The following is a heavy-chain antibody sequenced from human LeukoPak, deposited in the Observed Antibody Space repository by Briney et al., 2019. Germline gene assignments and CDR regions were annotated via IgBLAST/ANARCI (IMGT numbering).Heavy chain of an antibody. CDR1: GFTFSSHA. V-gene: IGHV3-30*04. J-gene: IGHJ4*02. CDR3: ARASTTWYTPDY. Sequence: PGGSLRLSCAASGFTFSSHAMHWVRQAPGKGLEWVAVISYEGSNKWYTDSVKGRFTISRDNSKNTLYLQMNSLRAEDTAVYYCARASTTWYTPDYWGQGTLVTVSS. CDR2: ISYEGSNK. D-gene: IGHD6-13*01.